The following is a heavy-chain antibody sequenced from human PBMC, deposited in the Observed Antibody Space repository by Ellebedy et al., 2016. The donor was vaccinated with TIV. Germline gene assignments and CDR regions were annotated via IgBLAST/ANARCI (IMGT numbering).Heavy chain of an antibody. CDR2: ISGSGGST. J-gene: IGHJ4*02. Sequence: GGSLRLXXAASGFTFSSYAMSWVRQAPGKGLEWVSAISGSGGSTYYADSVKGRFTISRDNSKNTLYLQMNSLRAEDTAVYYCAKWISTRGTIYSSSWYYYWGQGTLVTVSS. CDR3: AKWISTRGTIYSSSWYYY. CDR1: GFTFSSYA. V-gene: IGHV3-23*01. D-gene: IGHD6-13*01.